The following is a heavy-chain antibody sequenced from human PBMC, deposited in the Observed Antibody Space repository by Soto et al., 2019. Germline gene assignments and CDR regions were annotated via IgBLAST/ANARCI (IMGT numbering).Heavy chain of an antibody. CDR2: INSDGSST. CDR1: GFTFSSYW. Sequence: EVQLVESGGGLVQPGGSLRLSCAASGFTFSSYWMNWVRQAPGKGLVWVSRINSDGSSTSYVDSVKGRFTISRDNAKNTLYLQMNSLRAEDTAVYYCARRDQIAYYYGMDVWGQGTTGTVSS. J-gene: IGHJ6*02. V-gene: IGHV3-74*01. D-gene: IGHD2-21*01. CDR3: ARRDQIAYYYGMDV.